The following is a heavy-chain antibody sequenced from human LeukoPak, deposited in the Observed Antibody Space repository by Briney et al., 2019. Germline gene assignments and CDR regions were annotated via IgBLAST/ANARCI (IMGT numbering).Heavy chain of an antibody. J-gene: IGHJ5*02. CDR1: AYTFTNYG. D-gene: IGHD2-2*01. CDR3: ARDFTPPHCITPNCPRGGWFDP. Sequence: GASVKVSCKASAYTFTNYGISWVRQAPGQGLEWMGWINPNNGNTRYAEDLQGRVTMTTDISTSTAYMELRSLRSDDTAIYYCARDFTPPHCITPNCPRGGWFDPWGQGTLVTVSS. V-gene: IGHV1-18*01. CDR2: INPNNGNT.